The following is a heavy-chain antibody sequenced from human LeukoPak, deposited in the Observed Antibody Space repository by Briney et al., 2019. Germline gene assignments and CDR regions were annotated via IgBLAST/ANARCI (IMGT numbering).Heavy chain of an antibody. J-gene: IGHJ4*02. Sequence: GSLRLSCAASGFTLSSYNMNWVRQPPGKGLEWIGEMNHIGSTNYNPSLKSRVTISVDTSKNQFSLKLSSVTTADTAVYYCARVHHPDNTDYYDSSGYYFDYWGQGTLVTVFS. V-gene: IGHV4-34*01. CDR1: GFTLSSYN. CDR2: MNHIGST. D-gene: IGHD3-22*01. CDR3: ARVHHPDNTDYYDSSGYYFDY.